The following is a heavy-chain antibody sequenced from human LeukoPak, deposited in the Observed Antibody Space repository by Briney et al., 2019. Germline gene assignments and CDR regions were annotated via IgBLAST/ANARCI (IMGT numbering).Heavy chain of an antibody. CDR3: AKGYDWNYLFDY. J-gene: IGHJ4*02. CDR2: VYYSGTT. D-gene: IGHD1-7*01. Sequence: SETLSLTCTVSGGSISSSSYYWGWIGQPPGQGLVWIGSVYYSGTTYYNPSLKSRVTISVDTSKNQFSLKLSSVTAADTAVYYCAKGYDWNYLFDYWGQGTLVTVSS. V-gene: IGHV4-39*01. CDR1: GGSISSSSYY.